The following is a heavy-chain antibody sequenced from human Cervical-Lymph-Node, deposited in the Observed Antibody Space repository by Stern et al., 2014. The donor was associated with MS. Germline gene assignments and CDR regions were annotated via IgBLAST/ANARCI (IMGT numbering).Heavy chain of an antibody. CDR3: ASLPFLEWLQRDY. Sequence: VQLVESGGGLVQPGGSLRLSCAASGFTFSSYSMNWVRQAPGKGLEWVSYISSSGSTIYYADSVKGRFTISRDNAKNSLFLQMNSLRDEDTAVYYCASLPFLEWLQRDYWGQGTLVTVSS. CDR2: ISSSGSTI. D-gene: IGHD3-3*01. CDR1: GFTFSSYS. V-gene: IGHV3-48*02. J-gene: IGHJ4*02.